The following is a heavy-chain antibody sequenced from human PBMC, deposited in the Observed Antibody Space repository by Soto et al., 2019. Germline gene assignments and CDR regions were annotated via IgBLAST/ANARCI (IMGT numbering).Heavy chain of an antibody. D-gene: IGHD4-17*01. J-gene: IGHJ6*02. Sequence: GGSLRLSCAASGFTFSSYAMSWVRQAPGKGLEWVSAISGSGGSTYYADSVKGRFTISRDNSKNTLYLQMNILRAEDTAAYYCAKDLPYGDRQRPYYYYYYGMDVWGQGTTVTVSS. CDR3: AKDLPYGDRQRPYYYYYYGMDV. CDR2: ISGSGGST. V-gene: IGHV3-23*01. CDR1: GFTFSSYA.